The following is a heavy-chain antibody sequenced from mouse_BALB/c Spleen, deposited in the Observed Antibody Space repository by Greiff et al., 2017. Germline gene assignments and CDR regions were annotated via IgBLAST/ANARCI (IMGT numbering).Heavy chain of an antibody. CDR1: GYTFTSYA. CDR2: IFPGDGST. J-gene: IGHJ2*01. V-gene: IGHV1S56*01. CDR3: ARLYYDYALFDY. D-gene: IGHD2-4*01. Sequence: QVQLQQSGAELVKPGASVKLSCKASGYTFTSYAINWVRQRPEQGLEWIGWIFPGDGSTKYNEKFKGNATLTTDKSSSTAYMQLSRLTSEDSAVYFCARLYYDYALFDYWGQGTTLTVSS.